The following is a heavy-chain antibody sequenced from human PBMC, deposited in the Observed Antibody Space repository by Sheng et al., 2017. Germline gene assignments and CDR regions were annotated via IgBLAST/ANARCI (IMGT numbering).Heavy chain of an antibody. CDR2: IYYSGST. J-gene: IGHJ6*03. CDR3: ARVGQFLEWLLPIYYYYMDV. Sequence: QLQLQESGPGLVKPSETLSLTCTVSGGSISSSSYYWGWIRQPPGKGLEWIGSIYYSGSTYYNPSLKSRVTISVDTSKNQFSLKLSSVTAADTAVYYCARVGQFLEWLLPIYYYYMDVWGQGTTVTVSS. V-gene: IGHV4-39*07. CDR1: GGSISSSSYY. D-gene: IGHD3-3*01.